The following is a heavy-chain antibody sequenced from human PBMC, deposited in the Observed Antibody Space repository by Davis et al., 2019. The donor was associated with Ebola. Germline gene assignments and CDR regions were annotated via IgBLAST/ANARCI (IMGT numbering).Heavy chain of an antibody. Sequence: PGGSLRLSCAASGFTLNMYGMHWVRQAPGKGLEWVAVISYDGRKKYYADSVKGRFTISRDNSKNTLYLQMNSLRTEDTAVYYCAREAIIVVVAATPDYWGQGTLVTVSS. CDR1: GFTLNMYG. J-gene: IGHJ4*02. CDR3: AREAIIVVVAATPDY. V-gene: IGHV3-30*03. D-gene: IGHD2-15*01. CDR2: ISYDGRKK.